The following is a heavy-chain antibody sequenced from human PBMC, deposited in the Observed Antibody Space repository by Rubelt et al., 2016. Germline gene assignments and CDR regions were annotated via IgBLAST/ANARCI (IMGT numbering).Heavy chain of an antibody. CDR2: IYYSGAT. J-gene: IGHJ4*02. CDR1: GGSISSYY. V-gene: IGHV4-59*01. D-gene: IGHD5-18*01. Sequence: QVQLQESGPGLVKPSETLSPTCTVSGGSISSYYWSWIRQPPGKGLEWIGYIYYSGATNYNPSLKGQVPISVDTSKTQFSLMLSSVIAADTAVYYCARDGSGYSYGYDYWGQGTLVTVSS. CDR3: ARDGSGYSYGYDY.